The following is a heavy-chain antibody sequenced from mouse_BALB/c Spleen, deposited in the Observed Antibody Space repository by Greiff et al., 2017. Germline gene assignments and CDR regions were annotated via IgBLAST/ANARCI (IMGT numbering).Heavy chain of an antibody. Sequence: EVQRVESGGGLVQPGGSRKLSCAASGFTFSSFGMHWVRQAPEKGLEWVAYISSGSSTIYYADTVKGRFTISRDNPKNTLFLQMTSLRSEDTAMYYCARRLRDYYAMDYWGQGTSVTVSS. CDR2: ISSGSSTI. D-gene: IGHD1-2*01. CDR3: ARRLRDYYAMDY. J-gene: IGHJ4*01. CDR1: GFTFSSFG. V-gene: IGHV5-17*02.